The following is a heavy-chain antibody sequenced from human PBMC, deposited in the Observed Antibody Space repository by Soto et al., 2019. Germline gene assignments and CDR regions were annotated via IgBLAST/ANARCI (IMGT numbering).Heavy chain of an antibody. CDR1: GYTFTSYD. V-gene: IGHV1-18*01. CDR2: MNPNSGNT. D-gene: IGHD3-22*01. J-gene: IGHJ4*02. CDR3: ARDGDSSAYYDSSGNNDY. Sequence: ASVKVSCKASGYTFTSYDINWVRQATGQGLEWMGWMNPNSGNTNYAQKLQGRVTMTTDTSTSTAYMELRSLRSDDTAVYYCARDGDSSAYYDSSGNNDYWGQGTLVTVSS.